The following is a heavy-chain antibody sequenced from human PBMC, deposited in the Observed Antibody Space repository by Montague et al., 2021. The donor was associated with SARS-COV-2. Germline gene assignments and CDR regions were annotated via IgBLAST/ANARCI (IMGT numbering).Heavy chain of an antibody. CDR3: TRSWGWKEPHYYFDH. D-gene: IGHD1-14*01. J-gene: IGHJ4*02. V-gene: IGHV6-1*01. CDR1: GDSVSSNSAA. Sequence: CAISGDSVSSNSAAWNWIRQSPSRGLEWLGRTYFRSKWYSEYAFSVKGRITINADTSTNQFSLQANSVTPEDTAIYYCTRSWGWKEPHYYFDHWGQGTLVIVSS. CDR2: TYFRSKWYS.